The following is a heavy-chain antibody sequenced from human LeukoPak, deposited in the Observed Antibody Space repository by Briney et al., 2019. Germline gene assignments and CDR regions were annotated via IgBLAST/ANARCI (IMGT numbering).Heavy chain of an antibody. CDR1: GFTFSSYA. Sequence: GGSLRLSCAASGFTFSSYAMCWVRQAPGKGLEWVSAISGSGGSTPYADSVKGRFTISRDNSKNTLYLQMNSLRAEDTAVYYCAEDRLGYDDSSGPNCFDYWGQGTLVTVSS. J-gene: IGHJ4*02. V-gene: IGHV3-23*01. CDR3: AEDRLGYDDSSGPNCFDY. D-gene: IGHD3-22*01. CDR2: ISGSGGST.